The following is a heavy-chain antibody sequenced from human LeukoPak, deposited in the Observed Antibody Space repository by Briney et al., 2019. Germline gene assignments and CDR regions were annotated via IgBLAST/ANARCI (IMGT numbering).Heavy chain of an antibody. CDR1: GGSISSDGYY. V-gene: IGHV4-31*03. Sequence: SETLSLTCTVSGGSISSDGYYWSWIRQYPGKGLEWIAYIYHSGDTYYNPSVKSRLTMSIDRAKSQFSLKLSSVTVADTAVYYCATEVRGVTIWGQGTLVTVSS. CDR2: IYHSGDT. D-gene: IGHD3-10*01. J-gene: IGHJ4*02. CDR3: ATEVRGVTI.